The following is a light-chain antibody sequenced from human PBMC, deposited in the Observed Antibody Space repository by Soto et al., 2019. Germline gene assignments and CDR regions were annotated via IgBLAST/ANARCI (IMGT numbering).Light chain of an antibody. V-gene: IGLV1-40*01. CDR1: SSNIGAGYD. CDR2: GNS. Sequence: QSVLTQPPSVSGAPGQRVTISCTGSSSNIGAGYDVRWYQQPPATPPKAIIYGNSNRPTGAPNRSSGAKSGSPTLLASSGIKAEDESDYCWQPLDRSLSATVFRTGTKATVL. J-gene: IGLJ1*01. CDR3: QPLDRSLSATV.